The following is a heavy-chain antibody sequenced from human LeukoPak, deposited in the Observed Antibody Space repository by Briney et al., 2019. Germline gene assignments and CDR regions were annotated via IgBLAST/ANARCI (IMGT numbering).Heavy chain of an antibody. CDR2: INWNGGST. D-gene: IGHD1-26*01. J-gene: IGHJ4*02. CDR3: ARGSGSYFDPPTAPYYFDY. CDR1: GFTFDDYG. Sequence: PGGSLRLSCAASGFTFDDYGMSWVRQAPGKGLEWVSGINWNGGSTGYADSVKGRFTISRDNAKNSLYLQMNSLRAEDTALYYCARGSGSYFDPPTAPYYFDYWGQGTLVTVSS. V-gene: IGHV3-20*04.